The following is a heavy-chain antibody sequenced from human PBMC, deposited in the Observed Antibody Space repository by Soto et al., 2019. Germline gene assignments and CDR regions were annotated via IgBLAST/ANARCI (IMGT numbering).Heavy chain of an antibody. D-gene: IGHD2-8*01. V-gene: IGHV1-2*04. CDR2: INPNSGGT. J-gene: IGHJ6*02. CDR3: ARDPMGYYYYGMDV. Sequence: ASVKVSCKASGYTFTGYYMHWVRRAPGQGLEWMGWINPNSGGTNYAQKFQGWVTMTRDTSISTAYMELSRLRSDDTAVYYCARDPMGYYYYGMDVWGQGTTVTVSS. CDR1: GYTFTGYY.